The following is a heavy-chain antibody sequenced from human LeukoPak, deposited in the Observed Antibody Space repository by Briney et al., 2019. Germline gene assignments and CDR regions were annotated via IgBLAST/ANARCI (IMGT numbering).Heavy chain of an antibody. CDR3: ARIVPATAIGRPYYFDY. CDR2: INHSGST. Sequence: SETLSLTCAVYGGSFSGYYWSWIRQPPGKGLEWIGEINHSGSTNYNPSLKSRVTISVDTSKSQFSLKLSSVTAADTAVYYCARIVPATAIGRPYYFDYWGQGTLVTVSS. J-gene: IGHJ4*02. D-gene: IGHD2-2*01. CDR1: GGSFSGYY. V-gene: IGHV4-34*01.